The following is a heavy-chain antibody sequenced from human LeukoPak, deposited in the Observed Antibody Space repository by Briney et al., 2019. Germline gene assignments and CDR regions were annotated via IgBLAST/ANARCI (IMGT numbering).Heavy chain of an antibody. Sequence: GSLTLSCAPSGFTVSIYLMSWVRQAPGRVREWVANIKQDVREKYYVNSVKGRLTISRDNAKTSLYLQMNRLRAEDTAVYCCARLNLYCSSISCYTVDSWGQGTMVTVSS. V-gene: IGHV3-7*01. J-gene: IGHJ4*02. D-gene: IGHD2-2*02. CDR3: ARLNLYCSSISCYTVDS. CDR2: IKQDVREK. CDR1: GFTVSIYL.